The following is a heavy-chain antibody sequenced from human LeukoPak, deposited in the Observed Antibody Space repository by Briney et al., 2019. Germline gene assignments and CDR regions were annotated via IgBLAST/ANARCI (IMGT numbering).Heavy chain of an antibody. CDR3: ARSQRGYSYGEH. CDR2: VDNDGSGT. D-gene: IGHD5-18*01. J-gene: IGHJ4*02. Sequence: GGSLRLSCAASGFTFSTYWMHWVRQAPGKGLVWFSRVDNDGSGTSYADSVKGRFTISRDNGKNILFLQMDSLRAEDTAVYFCARSQRGYSYGEHWGQGTPVTVSS. CDR1: GFTFSTYW. V-gene: IGHV3-74*01.